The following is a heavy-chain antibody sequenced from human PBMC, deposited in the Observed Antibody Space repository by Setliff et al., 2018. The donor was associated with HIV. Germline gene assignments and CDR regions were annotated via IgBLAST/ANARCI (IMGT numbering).Heavy chain of an antibody. D-gene: IGHD5-18*01. CDR3: ARWRGYSYGSLLGYFDY. Sequence: SETLSLTCAVYGGSFSGYYWSWIRKPPGKGLEWIAEINNSGSTNYNPSPKSRVTVSVDTSKNQFSLKLRSVTAADTAVYYCARWRGYSYGSLLGYFDYWGQGTLVTVSS. CDR2: INNSGST. CDR1: GGSFSGYY. V-gene: IGHV4-34*01. J-gene: IGHJ4*02.